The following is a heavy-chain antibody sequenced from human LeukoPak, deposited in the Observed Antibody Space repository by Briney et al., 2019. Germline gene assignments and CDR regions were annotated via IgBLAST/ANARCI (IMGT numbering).Heavy chain of an antibody. D-gene: IGHD3-16*01. V-gene: IGHV4-34*01. CDR1: GGSFSGYY. CDR2: INHSGST. Sequence: PSETLSLTCAVYGGSFSGYYWSWIRQPPGKGLEWIGEINHSGSTNYNPSLKSRVTISVDTSKNQFSLKLSSVTAADTAVYYCARHVNPWGHFQHWGQGTLVTVSS. J-gene: IGHJ1*01. CDR3: ARHVNPWGHFQH.